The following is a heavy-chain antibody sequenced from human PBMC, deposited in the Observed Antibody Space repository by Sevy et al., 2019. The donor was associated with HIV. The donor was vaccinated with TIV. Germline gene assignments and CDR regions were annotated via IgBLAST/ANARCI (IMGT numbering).Heavy chain of an antibody. V-gene: IGHV4-31*03. J-gene: IGHJ6*02. CDR3: ARDRGVRGVIGIYYYYYGMDV. Sequence: SETLSLTCTVSGGSISSGGYYWSWIRQHPGKGLEWIGYIYYSGSTYYNPSLKSRVTISVDTSKNQFSLKLSSVTAADTAVYYCARDRGVRGVIGIYYYYYGMDVWGQGTTVTVSS. D-gene: IGHD3-10*01. CDR2: IYYSGST. CDR1: GGSISSGGYY.